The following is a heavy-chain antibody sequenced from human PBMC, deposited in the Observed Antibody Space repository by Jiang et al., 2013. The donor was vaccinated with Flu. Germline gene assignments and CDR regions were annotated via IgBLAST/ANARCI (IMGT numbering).Heavy chain of an antibody. V-gene: IGHV1-69*06. D-gene: IGHD6-19*01. CDR1: GGTFSSYA. CDR2: IIPIFGTA. Sequence: VSCKASGGTFSSYAISWVRQAPGQGLEWMGGIIPIFGTANYAQKFQGRVTITADKSTSTAYMELSSLRSEDTAVYYCAGSSGWTNYYYYYGMDVWGQGTTVTVSS. J-gene: IGHJ6*02. CDR3: AGSSGWTNYYYYYGMDV.